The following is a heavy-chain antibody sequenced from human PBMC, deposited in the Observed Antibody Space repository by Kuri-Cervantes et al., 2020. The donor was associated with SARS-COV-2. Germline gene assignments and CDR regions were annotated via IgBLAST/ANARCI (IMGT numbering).Heavy chain of an antibody. Sequence: LRLSCTVSGGSISSYYWSWMRQPPGEGLEWIGNIHYSGSTNYNTSLDSRVTISVDTSKNQLSLILSSVTAADAAVYYCARLGATRGSYYYGVDVWGHGTTVTVSS. V-gene: IGHV4-59*01. D-gene: IGHD1-26*01. CDR1: GGSISSYY. CDR3: ARLGATRGSYYYGVDV. CDR2: IHYSGST. J-gene: IGHJ6*02.